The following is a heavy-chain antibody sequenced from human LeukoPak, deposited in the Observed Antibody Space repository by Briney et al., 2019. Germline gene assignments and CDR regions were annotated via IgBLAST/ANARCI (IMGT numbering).Heavy chain of an antibody. Sequence: GGSLRLSCAASGFTFSSNAMNWVRQAPGKGLEWVSGISGSGGSTYYADSVKGRFTISKDNSKNTLYLQMNSLRAEDTAVYYCAKDFIVVVVAATPGLSPFDYWGQGTLVTVST. CDR2: ISGSGGST. J-gene: IGHJ4*02. V-gene: IGHV3-23*01. D-gene: IGHD2-15*01. CDR3: AKDFIVVVVAATPGLSPFDY. CDR1: GFTFSSNA.